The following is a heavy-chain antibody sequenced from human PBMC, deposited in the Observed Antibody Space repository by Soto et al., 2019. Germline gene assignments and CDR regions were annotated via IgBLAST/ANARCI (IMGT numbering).Heavy chain of an antibody. CDR3: ARDPYYYDSRAFDY. D-gene: IGHD3-22*01. CDR1: GGSISSGDYY. V-gene: IGHV4-30-4*01. J-gene: IGHJ4*02. CDR2: IYYSGST. Sequence: SETLSLTSTVSGGSISSGDYYWSWIRQPPGKGLEWIGYIYYSGSTYYNPSLKSRVTISVDTSKNQFSLKLSSVTAADTAVYYCARDPYYYDSRAFDYWGQGTLVTVSS.